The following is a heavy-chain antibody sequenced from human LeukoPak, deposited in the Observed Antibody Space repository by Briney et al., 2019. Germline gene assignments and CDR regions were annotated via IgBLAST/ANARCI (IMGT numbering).Heavy chain of an antibody. J-gene: IGHJ6*03. CDR3: ARDVPRGTGYMDV. CDR1: GGSIKNYY. CDR2: IYYSGST. D-gene: IGHD3-10*01. Sequence: SETLSLTCTVSGGSIKNYYWTWIRQPPGNGLEWIGYIYYSGSTSSNPSLKIRVTISVDTSKNQFSLRLKYVTAADTAVYYCARDVPRGTGYMDVWGKGTTVTVSS. V-gene: IGHV4-59*01.